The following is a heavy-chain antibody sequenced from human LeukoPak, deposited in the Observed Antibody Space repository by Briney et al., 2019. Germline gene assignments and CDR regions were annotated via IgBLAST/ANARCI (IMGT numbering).Heavy chain of an antibody. CDR1: GGSFSGYY. CDR3: ARTYYDILTGYYPTYFDY. J-gene: IGHJ4*02. V-gene: IGHV4-34*01. D-gene: IGHD3-9*01. Sequence: PSETLSLTCAVYGGSFSGYYWSWIRQPPGKGLEWIGEINHSGSTNYNPSLKSRVTISVDTSKNQFSLKLSSVTAADTAVYYCARTYYDILTGYYPTYFDYWGQGTLVTVSS. CDR2: INHSGST.